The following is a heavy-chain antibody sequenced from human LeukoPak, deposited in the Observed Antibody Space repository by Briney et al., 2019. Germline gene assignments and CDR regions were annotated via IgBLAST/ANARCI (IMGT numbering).Heavy chain of an antibody. J-gene: IGHJ5*02. CDR2: ISPNSGGT. CDR3: ARDSPRKWELGLLGFDP. V-gene: IGHV1-2*02. CDR1: GYTFTGYY. Sequence: GASVKVSCKASGYTFTGYYMHWVRQAPGQGLEWMGWISPNSGGTNYAQKFQGRVTMTRDTSISTAYMELSSLRSEDTAVYYCARDSPRKWELGLLGFDPWGQGTLVTISS. D-gene: IGHD1-26*01.